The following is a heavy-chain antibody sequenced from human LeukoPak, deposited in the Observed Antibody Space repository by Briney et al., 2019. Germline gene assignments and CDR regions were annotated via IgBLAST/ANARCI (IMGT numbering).Heavy chain of an antibody. CDR2: IYTSGST. CDR3: ARAPSGALYYYGLDV. J-gene: IGHJ6*02. D-gene: IGHD4-17*01. V-gene: IGHV4-61*02. Sequence: PSETLSLTCTVSGGSISSGSYYWSWIRQPAGKGLEWIGRIYTSGSTNYNPSLKSRVTISVDTSKNQFSLKLSSVTAADTAVYYCARAPSGALYYYGLDVWGQGTTVTVSS. CDR1: GGSISSGSYY.